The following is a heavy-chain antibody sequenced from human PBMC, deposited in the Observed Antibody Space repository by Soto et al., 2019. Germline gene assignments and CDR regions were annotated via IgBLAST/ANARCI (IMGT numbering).Heavy chain of an antibody. CDR3: ARVGGYCSRTSCYYYYYGMDV. J-gene: IGHJ6*02. D-gene: IGHD2-2*01. Sequence: QVQLVQSGAEVKKPGSSVKVSCKASGGTFSSYAISWVRQAPGQGLEWMGGIIPIFGTANYAQKFQGRVTITADESTSTAYMELSSLRSEDTAVYYCARVGGYCSRTSCYYYYYGMDVWGQGTTVTVSS. CDR1: GGTFSSYA. V-gene: IGHV1-69*01. CDR2: IIPIFGTA.